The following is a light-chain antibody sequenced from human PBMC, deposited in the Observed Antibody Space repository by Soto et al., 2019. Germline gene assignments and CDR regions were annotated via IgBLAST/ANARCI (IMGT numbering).Light chain of an antibody. CDR1: QSISSY. CDR2: AAS. Sequence: DIQMTQSPSTLSASVGDRVTITCRASQSISSYLNWYQQKPGKAPNLLIYAASSLRSGVPSRFSGAGSGTEFSLTINALQPEDFASYFCQQGSNIPLTFGGGTKVDVK. V-gene: IGKV1-39*01. CDR3: QQGSNIPLT. J-gene: IGKJ4*01.